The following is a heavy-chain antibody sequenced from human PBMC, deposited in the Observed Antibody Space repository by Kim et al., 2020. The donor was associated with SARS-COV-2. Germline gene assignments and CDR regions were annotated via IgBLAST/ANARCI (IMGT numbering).Heavy chain of an antibody. Sequence: GGSLRLSCAASGFTFNDYAMNWVRQAPGKGLEWVSSISGGSATSYADSVKGRFTVSRDYARSTLYLQMNSLRAEDTAIYYCAKDGGYGTGSYYPDYWGQGALVTVSS. CDR1: GFTFNDYA. J-gene: IGHJ4*02. CDR3: AKDGGYGTGSYYPDY. V-gene: IGHV3-23*01. CDR2: ISGGSAT. D-gene: IGHD3-10*01.